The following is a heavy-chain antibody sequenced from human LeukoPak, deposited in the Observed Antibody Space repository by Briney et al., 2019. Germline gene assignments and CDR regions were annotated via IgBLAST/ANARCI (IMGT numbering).Heavy chain of an antibody. CDR1: EFSFDDYA. D-gene: IGHD2-21*02. Sequence: GGSLRLSCAASEFSFDDYAMHWVRQAPGKGLEWVSLISGDGGRTYYADSVKGRFTISRDNSESFVHLQMNSLRTEDTALYYCAKDAGLVTYYYYYGMDVWGQGTTVTVSS. CDR3: AKDAGLVTYYYYYGMDV. V-gene: IGHV3-43*02. J-gene: IGHJ6*02. CDR2: ISGDGGRT.